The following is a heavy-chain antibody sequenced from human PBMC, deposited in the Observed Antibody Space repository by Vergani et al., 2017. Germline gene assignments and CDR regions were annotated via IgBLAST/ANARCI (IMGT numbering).Heavy chain of an antibody. D-gene: IGHD2-8*01. CDR2: MNPISGNT. CDR3: VRARRTCTYDHCPRYYYDL. V-gene: IGHV1-8*03. CDR1: GYTFTSDD. Sequence: QVHLVQSGSELKKPGASVKVSCKASGYTFTSDDINWVRQATGQGLEWMGWMNPISGNTGYAQNLQGRLTITRDTSVNTAYMELSSLTSEDMAVYYCVRARRTCTYDHCPRYYYDLWGQGTLVTVSS. J-gene: IGHJ4*02.